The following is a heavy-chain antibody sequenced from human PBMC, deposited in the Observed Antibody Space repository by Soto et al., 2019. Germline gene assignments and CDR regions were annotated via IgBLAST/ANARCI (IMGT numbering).Heavy chain of an antibody. J-gene: IGHJ6*02. CDR3: ESEIPQRQGRNMDV. V-gene: IGHV4-31*03. CDR2: INHRGSL. CDR1: GGSMTTGDQY. Sequence: QVQLQESGPGLVKPSQTLSLTCTVTGGSMTTGDQYWTWIRHRPGEGLEWFGYINHRGSLYYNPSLESRVSMSVDTSKNQYSLNLSSVTAADTAVDYCESEIPQRQGRNMDVWGQGTTVTVSS. D-gene: IGHD1-1*01.